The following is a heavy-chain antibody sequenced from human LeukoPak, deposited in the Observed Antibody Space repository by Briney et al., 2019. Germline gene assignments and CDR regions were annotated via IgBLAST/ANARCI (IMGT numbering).Heavy chain of an antibody. Sequence: SETLSLTCTVSGYSISSGYYWGWIRQPPGKGLEWIGSIYHSGSTYYNPSLKSRVTISVDTSKNQFSLKLSSVTAADTAVYYCARGGDGYNRSRYYYYYMDVWGKGTTVTVSS. CDR1: GYSISSGYY. V-gene: IGHV4-38-2*02. J-gene: IGHJ6*03. CDR2: IYHSGST. D-gene: IGHD5-24*01. CDR3: ARGGDGYNRSRYYYYYMDV.